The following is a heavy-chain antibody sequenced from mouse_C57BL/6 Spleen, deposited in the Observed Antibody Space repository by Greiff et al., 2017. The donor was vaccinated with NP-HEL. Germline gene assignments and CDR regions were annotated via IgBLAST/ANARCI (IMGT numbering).Heavy chain of an antibody. CDR3: ARDYDGAWFAY. CDR1: GYSFTSYY. Sequence: QVQLQQSGPELVKPGASVKISCKASGYSFTSYYIHWVKQRPGQGLEWIGWIYPGSGNTKYNEKFKGKATLTADTSSSTAYMQLSSLTSEDSAVYYCARDYDGAWFAYWGQGTLVTVSA. J-gene: IGHJ3*01. CDR2: IYPGSGNT. V-gene: IGHV1-66*01. D-gene: IGHD2-4*01.